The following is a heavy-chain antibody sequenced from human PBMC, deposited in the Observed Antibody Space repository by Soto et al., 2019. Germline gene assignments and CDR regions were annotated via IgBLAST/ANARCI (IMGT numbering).Heavy chain of an antibody. V-gene: IGHV3-33*01. CDR1: GFPFSAYG. J-gene: IGHJ4*02. CDR2: IYYDGNNK. CDR3: ARVGGTVTSDY. Sequence: QVHLVESGGGVVQPGRSLRLSCAASGFPFSAYGMHWVRQAPGKGLEWLAMIYYDGNNKYYAPSVEGLFTISRDNSKNTLYLQMNSLRVEDTAVYYCARVGGTVTSDYWGQGTLVIVSS. D-gene: IGHD4-17*01.